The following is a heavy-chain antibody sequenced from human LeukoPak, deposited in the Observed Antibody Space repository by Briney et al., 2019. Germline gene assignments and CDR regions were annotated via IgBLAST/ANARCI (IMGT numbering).Heavy chain of an antibody. D-gene: IGHD3-16*01. CDR1: GYTFTDYF. J-gene: IGHJ5*02. Sequence: ASVKVSCKASGYTFTDYFMNWMRQAPGQRLEWMGWINAGNGNTKYSQKLQGRVTITRDTSSSTAYMQLSSLRAEDTAVYYCAREWGGEIELEANWFDPWGQGTLVTVSS. CDR2: INAGNGNT. CDR3: AREWGGEIELEANWFDP. V-gene: IGHV1/OR15-3*02.